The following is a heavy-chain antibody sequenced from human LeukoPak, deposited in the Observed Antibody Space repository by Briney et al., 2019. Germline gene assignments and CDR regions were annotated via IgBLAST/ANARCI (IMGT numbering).Heavy chain of an antibody. CDR3: ARLSRATTIRYYYYYYYMDV. CDR2: IKQDGSEK. V-gene: IGHV3-7*01. Sequence: GGSLRLSCAASRFTFSTYWMSWVRQAPGKGLEWVANIKQDGSEKYYVDSVKGRFTISRDNAKNSLYLQMNSLRAEDTAVYYCARLSRATTIRYYYYYYYMDVWGKGTTVTVSS. J-gene: IGHJ6*03. D-gene: IGHD5-24*01. CDR1: RFTFSTYW.